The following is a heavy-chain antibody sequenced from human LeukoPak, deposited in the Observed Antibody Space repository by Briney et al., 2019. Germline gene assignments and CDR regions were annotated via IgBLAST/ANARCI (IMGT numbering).Heavy chain of an antibody. Sequence: PSETLSLTCTVSGGSISSYYWSWIRQPPGKGLEWIGYIYTSGSTNYNPSLKSRVTISVDTSKYQFSLKLSSVTAADTAVYYCARVPIAAAGRRYYFDYWGQGTLVTVSS. D-gene: IGHD6-13*01. J-gene: IGHJ4*02. CDR1: GGSISSYY. CDR2: IYTSGST. V-gene: IGHV4-4*09. CDR3: ARVPIAAAGRRYYFDY.